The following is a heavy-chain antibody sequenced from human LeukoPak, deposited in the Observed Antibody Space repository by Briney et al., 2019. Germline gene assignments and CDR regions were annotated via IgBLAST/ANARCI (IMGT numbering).Heavy chain of an antibody. Sequence: SETLSLTCAVYGGSFSGYYWSWIRQPPGKGLEWIGEINHSGSTNYNPSLKSRVTISVDTSKNQFSLKLSSVTAADTAVYYCARLRDTMVRGVISYYYYYYMDVWGKGTTVTISS. V-gene: IGHV4-34*01. CDR3: ARLRDTMVRGVISYYYYYYMDV. J-gene: IGHJ6*03. D-gene: IGHD3-10*01. CDR1: GGSFSGYY. CDR2: INHSGST.